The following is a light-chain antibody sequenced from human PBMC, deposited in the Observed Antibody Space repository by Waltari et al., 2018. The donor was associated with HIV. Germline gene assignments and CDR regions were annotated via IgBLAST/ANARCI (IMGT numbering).Light chain of an antibody. Sequence: QSALTQPPSASGSLGQSVTISCTGTSSDVGGYDYVSWYQQHPGKAPNLMIYEVTKRPSGVPDRFSGAKSGNTASLTVSGLQAEDEAEYYCSSYAGNKGYVFGTGTKVTVL. J-gene: IGLJ1*01. V-gene: IGLV2-8*01. CDR1: SSDVGGYDY. CDR3: SSYAGNKGYV. CDR2: EVT.